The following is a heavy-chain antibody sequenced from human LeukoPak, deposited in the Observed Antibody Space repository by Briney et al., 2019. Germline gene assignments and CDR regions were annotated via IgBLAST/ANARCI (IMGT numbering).Heavy chain of an antibody. CDR3: AVTTRSRAFDY. CDR1: GFSFSDFY. D-gene: IGHD4-17*01. CDR2: ISSTGSTI. J-gene: IGHJ4*02. V-gene: IGHV3-11*04. Sequence: PGGSLRLSCAASGFSFSDFYVSWIRQPPGKGLEWLSHISSTGSTIYYAASVKGRFTISRDNGRSSLHLQMNNLRVEDTAVYYCAVTTRSRAFDYWGQGTLVTVSS.